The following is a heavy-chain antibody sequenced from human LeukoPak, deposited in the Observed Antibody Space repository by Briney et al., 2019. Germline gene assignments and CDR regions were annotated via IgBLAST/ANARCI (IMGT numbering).Heavy chain of an antibody. Sequence: GASVKVSCKASGYTFTGSSMHWVRQAPGQGLEWVGWINLNSGGTNYAQKFQGRVTMTGDTSISTAYMELSSLRSDDTAVYYCARPSGGSRRRGDKWFEGWVEGALVTVSS. D-gene: IGHD3-10*01. CDR2: INLNSGGT. V-gene: IGHV1-2*02. CDR1: GYTFTGSS. J-gene: IGHJ5*02. CDR3: ARPSGGSRRRGDKWFEG.